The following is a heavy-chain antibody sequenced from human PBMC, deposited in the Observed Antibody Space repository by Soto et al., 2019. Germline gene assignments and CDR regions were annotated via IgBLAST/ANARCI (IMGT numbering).Heavy chain of an antibody. CDR3: AKEGTMVRGVIYYMDV. D-gene: IGHD3-10*01. CDR2: ISGSGGST. V-gene: IGHV3-23*01. J-gene: IGHJ6*03. CDR1: GFTFSSYA. Sequence: GGSLRLSCAASGFTFSSYAMGWVRQAPGKGLEWVSAISGSGGSTYYADSVKGRFTISRDNSKNTLYLQMNSLRAEDTAVYYCAKEGTMVRGVIYYMDVWGKGTTVTVSS.